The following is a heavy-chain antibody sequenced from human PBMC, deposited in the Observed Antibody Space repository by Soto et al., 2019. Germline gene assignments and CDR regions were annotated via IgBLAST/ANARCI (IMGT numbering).Heavy chain of an antibody. J-gene: IGHJ4*02. Sequence: GASVKVSCKASGYTFTGYYMHWVRQAPGQGLEWMGWINPNSGGTNYAQKFQGWVTMTRDTSISTAYMELSRLRSDDTAVYYCASGVGFYCRGGSCYSPDFDYWAQGTLVTVSS. CDR2: INPNSGGT. CDR1: GYTFTGYY. V-gene: IGHV1-2*04. D-gene: IGHD2-15*01. CDR3: ASGVGFYCRGGSCYSPDFDY.